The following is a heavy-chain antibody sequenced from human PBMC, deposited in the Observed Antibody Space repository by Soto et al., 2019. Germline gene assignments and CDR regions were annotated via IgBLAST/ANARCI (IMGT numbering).Heavy chain of an antibody. V-gene: IGHV4-59*01. CDR2: IYYSGST. CDR1: GGSISSYY. Sequence: SETLSLTCTVSGGSISSYYWSWIRQPPGKGLEWIGYIYYSGSTNYNPSLKSRVTISVDTSRNQFSLKLSSVTAADTAVYYYARAQRGGSLWYMDVWGKGTTVTVSS. CDR3: ARAQRGGSLWYMDV. J-gene: IGHJ6*03. D-gene: IGHD2-15*01.